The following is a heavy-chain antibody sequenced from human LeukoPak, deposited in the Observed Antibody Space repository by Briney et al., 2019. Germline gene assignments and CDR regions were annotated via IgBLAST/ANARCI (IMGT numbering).Heavy chain of an antibody. D-gene: IGHD3-22*01. CDR3: AKDSSSSGYYVDY. J-gene: IGHJ4*02. CDR1: GFTFSSYA. Sequence: GGSLRLSCAASGFTFSSYAMSWVRQAPGKGLEWVAVISYDGSNKYYADSVKGRFTISRDNSKNTLYLQMNSLRAEDTAVYYCAKDSSSSGYYVDYWGQGTLVTVSS. CDR2: ISYDGSNK. V-gene: IGHV3-30*18.